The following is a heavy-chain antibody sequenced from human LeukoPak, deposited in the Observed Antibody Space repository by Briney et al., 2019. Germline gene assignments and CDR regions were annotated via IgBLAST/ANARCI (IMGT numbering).Heavy chain of an antibody. CDR2: INSDGSST. J-gene: IGHJ4*02. V-gene: IGHV3-74*01. Sequence: PGGSLRLSCAATGFTFSSYWMHWVRQAPGKGLVWVSRINSDGSSTSYADSVKGRFTISRDNAKNTLYLQMNSLRAEDTAVYYCARLRDGYNSEIDYWGQGTLVTVSS. CDR1: GFTFSSYW. D-gene: IGHD5-24*01. CDR3: ARLRDGYNSEIDY.